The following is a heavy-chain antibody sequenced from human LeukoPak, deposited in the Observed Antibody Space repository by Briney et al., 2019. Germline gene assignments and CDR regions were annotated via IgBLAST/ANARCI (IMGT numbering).Heavy chain of an antibody. V-gene: IGHV1-2*02. CDR3: ARLKWLAQH. CDR2: INPNSGGT. J-gene: IGHJ4*02. Sequence: ASVKVSCKASGYTFTSYDINWVRQATGQGLEWMGWINPNSGGTNYAQKFQGRVTMTRDTSISTAYMELSRLRSDDTAVYYCARLKWLAQHWGQGTLVTVSS. D-gene: IGHD6-19*01. CDR1: GYTFTSYD.